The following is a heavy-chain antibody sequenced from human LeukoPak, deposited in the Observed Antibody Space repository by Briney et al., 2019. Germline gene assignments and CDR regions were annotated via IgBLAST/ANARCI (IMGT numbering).Heavy chain of an antibody. CDR2: ISSSSSYI. Sequence: GGSLRLSCAASGFTFSSYTMNCVRQAPGEGLEWVSSISSSSSYIYYADSVKGRFTISRDNSQNTVFLQMNSLRAEDTAVYYCAKVDYWSPENYFDSWGQGILVTVSS. V-gene: IGHV3-21*04. CDR3: AKVDYWSPENYFDS. J-gene: IGHJ4*02. CDR1: GFTFSSYT. D-gene: IGHD1-1*01.